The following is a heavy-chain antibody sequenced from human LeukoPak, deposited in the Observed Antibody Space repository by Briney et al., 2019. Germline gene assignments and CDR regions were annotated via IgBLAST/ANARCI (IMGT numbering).Heavy chain of an antibody. Sequence: GGSLRLSCAASGFTFSNYAMSWVRQAPGKGLEWVSAISGSGGSTYYGDSVKGRSTISRDNSKNTLYLQMNSLRAEDTAVYYCAKDRRVGATKGLGAFDKWGQGTMVIVSS. D-gene: IGHD1-26*01. CDR2: ISGSGGST. CDR3: AKDRRVGATKGLGAFDK. CDR1: GFTFSNYA. V-gene: IGHV3-23*01. J-gene: IGHJ3*02.